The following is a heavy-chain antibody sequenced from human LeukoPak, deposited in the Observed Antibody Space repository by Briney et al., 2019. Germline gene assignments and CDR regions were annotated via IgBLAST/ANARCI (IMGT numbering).Heavy chain of an antibody. CDR1: SASITSSPYF. J-gene: IGHJ2*01. Sequence: SETLSLTCTVSSASITSSPYFWGWIRQPPGKGLEWIGSIYYSGSTYYNPSLKSRVTISVDTSKNQFSLKLSSVTAADTAVYYCARALANDWYFDLWGRGTLVTVSS. CDR2: IYYSGST. V-gene: IGHV4-39*07. CDR3: ARALANDWYFDL. D-gene: IGHD4/OR15-4a*01.